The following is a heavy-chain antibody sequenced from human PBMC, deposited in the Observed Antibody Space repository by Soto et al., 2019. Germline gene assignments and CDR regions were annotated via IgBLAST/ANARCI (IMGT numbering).Heavy chain of an antibody. CDR2: IIPILGIA. J-gene: IGHJ3*02. Sequence: SVKVSCKASGGTFSSYTISWVRQAPGQGLEWMGRIIPILGIANYAQKFQGRVTITADKSTSTAYMELSSLRSEDTAVYFCARAPRGGYYLGAFDIWGQGTMVTVSS. V-gene: IGHV1-69*02. CDR1: GGTFSSYT. CDR3: ARAPRGGYYLGAFDI. D-gene: IGHD3-22*01.